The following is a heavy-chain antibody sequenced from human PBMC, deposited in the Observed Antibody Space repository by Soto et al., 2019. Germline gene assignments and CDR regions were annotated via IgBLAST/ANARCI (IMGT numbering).Heavy chain of an antibody. J-gene: IGHJ5*02. CDR1: GGSISSSSYY. Sequence: QLQLQESGPGLVKPSETLSLTCTVSGGSISSSSYYWGWIRQPPGKGLEWIGSIYYSGSTYYNPSLKSRVTISVDTSKNQFSLKLSSVTAADTAVYYCARHPRADYDFYWFDPWGQGTLVTVSS. CDR3: ARHPRADYDFYWFDP. D-gene: IGHD3-3*01. V-gene: IGHV4-39*01. CDR2: IYYSGST.